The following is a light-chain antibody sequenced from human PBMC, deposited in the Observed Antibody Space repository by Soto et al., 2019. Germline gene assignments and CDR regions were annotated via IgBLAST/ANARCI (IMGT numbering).Light chain of an antibody. Sequence: QPVLTQSPSASASLGASVKLTCTLSSGHSSYAIAWHQQQPEKGPRYLMKLNSDGSHSKGDGIPDRFSGSSSGAERYLTIYSLQSEDEADYYCQTWGTGIRVVFGGGTKLTVL. V-gene: IGLV4-69*01. CDR2: LNSDGSH. CDR3: QTWGTGIRVV. CDR1: SGHSSYA. J-gene: IGLJ2*01.